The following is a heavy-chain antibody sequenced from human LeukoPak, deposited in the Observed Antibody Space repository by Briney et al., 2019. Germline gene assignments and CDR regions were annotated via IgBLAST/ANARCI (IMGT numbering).Heavy chain of an antibody. D-gene: IGHD6-13*01. Sequence: VKVSCTASGYTFTRYYVHWVRQAPGQGLEGMGWINTNSGGTNYAKKFPGRVTMTRDTSITTAYMELSRLRSEDTAVYYCARDRQQLVRRGYWFDPWGQGTLVTVSS. V-gene: IGHV1-2*02. J-gene: IGHJ5*02. CDR2: INTNSGGT. CDR1: GYTFTRYY. CDR3: ARDRQQLVRRGYWFDP.